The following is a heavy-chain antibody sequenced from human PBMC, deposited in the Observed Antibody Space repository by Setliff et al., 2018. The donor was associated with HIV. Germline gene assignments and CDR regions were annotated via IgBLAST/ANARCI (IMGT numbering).Heavy chain of an antibody. CDR2: IYYSGST. D-gene: IGHD3-22*01. CDR3: ARDHHYYDSSGYYWRDY. V-gene: IGHV4-59*11. J-gene: IGHJ4*02. Sequence: PSETLSLTCTVSGGSISSHYWSWIRQPPGKGPEWIGSIYYSGSTNYNPSLKSRVTISVDTSKNQFSLKLSSVTAADTAVYYCARDHHYYDSSGYYWRDYWGQGTLVTVSS. CDR1: GGSISSHY.